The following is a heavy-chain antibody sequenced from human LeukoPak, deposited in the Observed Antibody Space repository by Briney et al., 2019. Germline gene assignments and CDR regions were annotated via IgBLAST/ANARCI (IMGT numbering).Heavy chain of an antibody. CDR2: ISYDGSNK. CDR3: AKAPVTTCSGAYCYPFDY. V-gene: IGHV3-30*18. D-gene: IGHD2-21*01. Sequence: QTGRSLRLSCAASGFTFSSYGMHWVRQAPGKGLEWVAVISYDGSNKYYADSVKGRFTISRDSSKNTLYLQMNRLRAEDAAVYYCAKAPVTTCSGAYCYPFDYWGQGTLVTVSS. CDR1: GFTFSSYG. J-gene: IGHJ4*02.